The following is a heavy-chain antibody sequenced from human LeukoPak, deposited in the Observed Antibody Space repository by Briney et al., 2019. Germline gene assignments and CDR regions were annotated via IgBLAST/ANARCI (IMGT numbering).Heavy chain of an antibody. Sequence: GASVKVSCKASGNTFSGYYMHWVRRAPGQGLEWMGWINPNSGATNYAQKFQGRVAMTRDTSITTAYMELSSLKTSDSAMYFCARHEDYGDYGPHWYFDLWGRGTLLTVSS. D-gene: IGHD4-17*01. CDR2: INPNSGAT. V-gene: IGHV1-2*02. J-gene: IGHJ2*01. CDR1: GNTFSGYY. CDR3: ARHEDYGDYGPHWYFDL.